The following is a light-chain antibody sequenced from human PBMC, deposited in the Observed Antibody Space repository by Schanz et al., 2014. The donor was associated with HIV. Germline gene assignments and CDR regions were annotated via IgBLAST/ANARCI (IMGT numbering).Light chain of an antibody. CDR3: SSFRDTNTVV. CDR2: GVN. Sequence: QSVLTQPASVSGSPGQSITISCTGTSSDVGAYNSVSWWQQQHPGKAPKVLIHGVNNRPSGVSHRFSGSKSDITASLTISGLQAEDEGDYYCSSFRDTNTVVFGGGTKLTVL. V-gene: IGLV2-14*03. CDR1: SSDVGAYNS. J-gene: IGLJ3*02.